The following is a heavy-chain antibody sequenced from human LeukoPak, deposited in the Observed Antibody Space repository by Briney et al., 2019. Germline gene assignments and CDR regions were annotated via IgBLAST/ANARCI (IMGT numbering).Heavy chain of an antibody. V-gene: IGHV3-23*01. Sequence: GGSLRLSCAASGFTVSSNYMSWVRQAPGKGLEWVSAISGSGGSTYYADSVKGRFTISRDNSKNTLYLQMNSLRAEDTAVYYCAKDRREYYDFWSGYWNDAFDIWGQGTMVTVSS. J-gene: IGHJ3*02. D-gene: IGHD3-3*01. CDR3: AKDRREYYDFWSGYWNDAFDI. CDR2: ISGSGGST. CDR1: GFTVSSNY.